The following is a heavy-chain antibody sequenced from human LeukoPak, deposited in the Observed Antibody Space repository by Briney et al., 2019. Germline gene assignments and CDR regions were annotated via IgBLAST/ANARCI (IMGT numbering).Heavy chain of an antibody. CDR1: GGSFSGYY. CDR2: INHSGST. Sequence: SETLSLTCAVYGGSFSGYYWSWIRQPPGKGLEWIGEINHSGSTNYNPSLKSRVTISVDTSKNQFSLKLSSVTAADTAVYYCARGSGIRVRGVISWFDPWGQGTLVTVFS. V-gene: IGHV4-34*01. CDR3: ARGSGIRVRGVISWFDP. J-gene: IGHJ5*02. D-gene: IGHD3-10*01.